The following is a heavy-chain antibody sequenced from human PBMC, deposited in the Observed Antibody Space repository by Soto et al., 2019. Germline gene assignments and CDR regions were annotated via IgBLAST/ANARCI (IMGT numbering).Heavy chain of an antibody. V-gene: IGHV5-51*01. Sequence: GESLKISCKGSGYSFSTYWIGWVRQMPGKGLEWMGIIFPADSDTRYSPSFQGQVTISADKSTSTAYLQWSSLKASDTAIYYCATPYGDFDYWGQGTLVTVSS. CDR3: ATPYGDFDY. D-gene: IGHD4-17*01. CDR2: IFPADSDT. CDR1: GYSFSTYW. J-gene: IGHJ4*02.